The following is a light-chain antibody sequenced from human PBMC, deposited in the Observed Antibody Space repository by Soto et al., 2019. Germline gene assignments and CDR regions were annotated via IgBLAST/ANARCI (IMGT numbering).Light chain of an antibody. V-gene: IGLV2-14*01. CDR1: NSEVGGYDR. CDR3: ISYIPSTTTHWV. CDR2: EVY. Sequence: QSALTQPASVSGSPGQSITISCTGTNSEVGGYDRVSWYQHHPGKAPKLLIFEVYNRPSGISDRFSGSKSGDTASLTISGLQAEDEADYYCISYIPSTTTHWVFGGGTQLTVL. J-gene: IGLJ3*02.